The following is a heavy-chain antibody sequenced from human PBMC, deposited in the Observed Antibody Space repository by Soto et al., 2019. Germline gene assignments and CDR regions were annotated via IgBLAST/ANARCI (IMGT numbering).Heavy chain of an antibody. CDR3: ARWGCSGSNCNLNQRSFDL. V-gene: IGHV3-33*01. CDR1: GFIFNEYG. J-gene: IGHJ5*02. D-gene: IGHD2-15*01. Sequence: GGSLRLSCAASGFIFNEYGMHWVRQAPGKGLEWVAVIWYDGSNKYYVDSVKGRFTFSRDNSKNTMSLQMNSLRVEDTAIYYCARWGCSGSNCNLNQRSFDLWGQGTLVTVSS. CDR2: IWYDGSNK.